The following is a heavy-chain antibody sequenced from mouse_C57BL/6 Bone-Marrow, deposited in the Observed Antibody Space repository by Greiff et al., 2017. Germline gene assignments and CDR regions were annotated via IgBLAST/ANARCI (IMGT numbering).Heavy chain of an antibody. CDR1: GYTFTSYW. D-gene: IGHD2-2*01. J-gene: IGHJ3*01. CDR2: IHLNSGST. Sequence: VQLQQSGAELVKPGASVKLSCKASGYTFTSYWMHWVKQRPGQGLEWIGMIHLNSGSTNYNEKFTGKATLPVDKSSSTAYMQRSSRTSEDSAVYYCAEVTARFAYRGQGALVTVSA. CDR3: AEVTARFAY. V-gene: IGHV1-64*01.